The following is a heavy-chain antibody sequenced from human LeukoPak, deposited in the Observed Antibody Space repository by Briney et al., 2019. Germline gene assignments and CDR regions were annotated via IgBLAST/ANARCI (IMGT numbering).Heavy chain of an antibody. CDR2: IGSSGTTI. CDR1: GFPFSIYE. V-gene: IGHV3-48*03. CDR3: ARGTLSRFDY. Sequence: PGGSLRLSCAVSGFPFSIYEMNWVRQAPGKGLEWVSNIGSSGTTIYYADSVKGRFTISRDNAKNSLYLQMNSLRAEDTAVYYCARGTLSRFDYWGQGTLVTVSS. J-gene: IGHJ4*02.